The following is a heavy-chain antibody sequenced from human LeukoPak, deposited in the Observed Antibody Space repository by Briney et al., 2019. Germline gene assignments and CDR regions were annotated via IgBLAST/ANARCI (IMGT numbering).Heavy chain of an antibody. V-gene: IGHV6-1*01. CDR3: ARSVGTVVVPATMTYGMDV. J-gene: IGHJ6*02. Sequence: SQTLSLTRALSRDSVSSNSAAWNWIRHSPSGGLEWLGWIYYRSKWYNDYAVSVKSRITINPHTSKNQYSLQLYSVTPEDTAVYYCARSVGTVVVPATMTYGMDVLGQGTTGTVS. CDR1: RDSVSSNSAA. CDR2: IYYRSKWYN. D-gene: IGHD2-2*01.